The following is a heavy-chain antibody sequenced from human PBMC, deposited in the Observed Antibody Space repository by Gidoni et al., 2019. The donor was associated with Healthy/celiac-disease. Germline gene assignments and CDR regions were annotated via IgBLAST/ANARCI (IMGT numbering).Heavy chain of an antibody. CDR3: ARGGGSYLNDAFDI. Sequence: EVQLVESGGGLVKHGGSLRLSCAASGFTCSRYSMNWVRQAPGKGLEWVSSISSSSSYIYYADSVKGLFTISRDNAKNSLYLQMNSLRAEDTAVYYCARGGGSYLNDAFDIWGQGTMVTVSS. CDR1: GFTCSRYS. V-gene: IGHV3-21*01. J-gene: IGHJ3*02. D-gene: IGHD1-26*01. CDR2: ISSSSSYI.